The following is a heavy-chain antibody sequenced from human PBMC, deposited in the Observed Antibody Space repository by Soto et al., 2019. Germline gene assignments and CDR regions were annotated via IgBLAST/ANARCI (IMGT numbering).Heavy chain of an antibody. CDR3: AKIRGGVYST. V-gene: IGHV1-69*11. J-gene: IGHJ5*02. CDR2: INPLLGST. CDR1: GGIFNSYG. Sequence: QVHLVQSGAEVKKPGSSVKVSCNPSGGIFNSYGISWGRQGPGQGLQWMGGINPLLGSTNYAEKFRGRLTITADDSRTTVFMELNNLRPEDTATYFCAKIRGGVYSTWGQGTLVTVSS. D-gene: IGHD3-10*01.